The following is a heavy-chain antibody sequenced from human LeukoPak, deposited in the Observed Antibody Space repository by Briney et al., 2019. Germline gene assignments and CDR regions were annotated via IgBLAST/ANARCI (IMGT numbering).Heavy chain of an antibody. Sequence: ASETLSLTCTVFGDSISGDYWTWIRQSPGKGLEWIGLIYNSGGTNYNPSPKSRVTISLDTSKKQFSLKVTSVTAADTAVYYCASEFSAWGPGTLVTVSS. CDR1: GDSISGDY. CDR2: IYNSGGT. J-gene: IGHJ4*02. V-gene: IGHV4-59*01. CDR3: ASEFSA. D-gene: IGHD1-26*01.